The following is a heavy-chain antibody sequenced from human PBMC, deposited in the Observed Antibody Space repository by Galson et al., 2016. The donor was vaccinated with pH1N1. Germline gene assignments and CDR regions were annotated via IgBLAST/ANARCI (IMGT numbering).Heavy chain of an antibody. CDR2: IIPIFNTA. CDR3: AREDYYDTDLSDWYFDL. Sequence: SGGTFGSYGIDWVRQAPGQGLEWMGGIIPIFNTAKYAQNFQGRVTITADESTTTAYMELTSLRSEDTAMYFCAREDYYDTDLSDWYFDLWGRGTLLTVSS. J-gene: IGHJ2*01. V-gene: IGHV1-69*01. D-gene: IGHD3-22*01. CDR1: GGTFGSYG.